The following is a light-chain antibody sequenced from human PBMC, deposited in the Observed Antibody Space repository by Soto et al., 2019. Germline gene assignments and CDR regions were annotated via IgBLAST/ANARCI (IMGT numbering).Light chain of an antibody. CDR3: QHFGGTTFT. J-gene: IGKJ5*01. V-gene: IGKV3-20*01. CDR2: GAS. Sequence: EIVLTQSPGTLSLSPGEGATLSCRASQSVSSSYIAWYQQRPGQTPSLLINGASTRATGIPDRFSGSGSGTHFTLTISRLEPGDFAVYYCQHFGGTTFTFGQGTRLEIK. CDR1: QSVSSSY.